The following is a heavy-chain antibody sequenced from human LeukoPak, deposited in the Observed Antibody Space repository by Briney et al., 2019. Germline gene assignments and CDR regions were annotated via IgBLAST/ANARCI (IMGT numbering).Heavy chain of an antibody. CDR3: ARMGLVNGFDI. Sequence: GESLKISCKGSGYTFHSYWIAWVRQMPGKGLEWMGIIYPGDSDTRYSPSFQGQVTISADKSIRTAYLQWSSLKASDTAMYYCARMGLVNGFDIWGQGTMVTVSS. CDR1: GYTFHSYW. V-gene: IGHV5-51*01. D-gene: IGHD4-23*01. CDR2: IYPGDSDT. J-gene: IGHJ3*02.